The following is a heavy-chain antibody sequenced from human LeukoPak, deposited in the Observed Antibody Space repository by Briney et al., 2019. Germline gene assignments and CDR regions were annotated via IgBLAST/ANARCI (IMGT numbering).Heavy chain of an antibody. CDR1: GFTVSDNY. V-gene: IGHV3-66*01. D-gene: IGHD6-13*01. CDR2: IYNVGST. J-gene: IGHJ6*03. CDR3: ATVIAYRGYMDV. Sequence: GGSLRLSCAASGFTVSDNYMSWVRQAPGKGLEWVSIIYNVGSTYYADSVKGRFTISRDNSKNTLYLQMNSLRAEDTAVYYCATVIAYRGYMDVWGKGTTVTVSS.